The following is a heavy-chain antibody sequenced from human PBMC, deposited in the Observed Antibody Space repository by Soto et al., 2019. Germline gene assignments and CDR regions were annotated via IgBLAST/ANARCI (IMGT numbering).Heavy chain of an antibody. CDR3: AHNAHYHPSAHYQN. D-gene: IGHD3-22*01. J-gene: IGHJ4*02. CDR1: GFSLRTTGVG. CDR2: IYWDDDK. V-gene: IGHV2-5*02. Sequence: SGPTLVNPTQTLTLTCRFSGFSLRTTGVGVGWIRQPPGKALEWLALIYWDDDKRYSPSLKSRLAITQDTSKNQVVLTMTNMDPVDTATYYCAHNAHYHPSAHYQNWGQGTLVTVSS.